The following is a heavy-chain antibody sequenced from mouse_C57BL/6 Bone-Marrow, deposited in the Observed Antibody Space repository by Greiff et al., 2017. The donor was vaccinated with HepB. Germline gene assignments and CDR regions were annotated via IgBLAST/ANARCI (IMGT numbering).Heavy chain of an antibody. Sequence: EVQRVESGGGLVKPGGSLKLSCAASGFTFSSYAMSWVRQTPEKRLEWVATISDGGSYTYYPDNVKGRFTISRDNAKNNLYLQMSHLKSEDTAMYYCARDPYDGYYYWYFDVWGTGTTVTVSS. CDR1: GFTFSSYA. D-gene: IGHD2-3*01. CDR3: ARDPYDGYYYWYFDV. J-gene: IGHJ1*03. CDR2: ISDGGSYT. V-gene: IGHV5-4*01.